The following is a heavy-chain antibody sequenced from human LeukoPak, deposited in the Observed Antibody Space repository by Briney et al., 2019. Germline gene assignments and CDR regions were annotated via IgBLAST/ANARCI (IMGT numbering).Heavy chain of an antibody. J-gene: IGHJ4*02. V-gene: IGHV3-30-3*01. D-gene: IGHD3-10*01. CDR2: ISYDGSNK. CDR3: AREPPHYYGSGSYFDY. Sequence: GGSLRLSCAASGFTFSSYAMHWVRQAPGKGLEWVAVISYDGSNKYYADSVKGRFTISRDNSKNTLYLQMNSLRAEDTAVYYCAREPPHYYGSGSYFDYWGQGTLVTVSS. CDR1: GFTFSSYA.